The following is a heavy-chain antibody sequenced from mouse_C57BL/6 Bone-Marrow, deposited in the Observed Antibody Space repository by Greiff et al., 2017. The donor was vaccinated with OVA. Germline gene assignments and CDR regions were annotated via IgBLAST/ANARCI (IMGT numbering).Heavy chain of an antibody. V-gene: IGHV1-76*01. CDR3: ARDGKDAMDY. J-gene: IGHJ4*01. CDR2: IYPGSGNT. D-gene: IGHD2-1*01. Sequence: QVQLQQSGPELVKPGASVKISCKASGYAFSSSWMNWVKQRPGQGLEWIARIYPGSGNTYYNEKFKGKATLTAEKSSSTAYMQLSSLTSEDSAVYFCARDGKDAMDYWGQGTSVTVSS. CDR1: GYAFSSSW.